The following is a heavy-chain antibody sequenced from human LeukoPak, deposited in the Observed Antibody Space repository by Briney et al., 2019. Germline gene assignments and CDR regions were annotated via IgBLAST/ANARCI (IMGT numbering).Heavy chain of an antibody. Sequence: PSETLSLTCTVFGASISSHYWSWIRQPSGKGLEWIGYIYYSGSTSYNPSLKSRVTISIETSKNQFSLKLTTVTAADTAVYYCGRGGHSISSYWFDPWGQGTLVTVSS. CDR1: GASISSHY. V-gene: IGHV4-59*11. D-gene: IGHD6-6*01. CDR3: GRGGHSISSYWFDP. CDR2: IYYSGST. J-gene: IGHJ5*02.